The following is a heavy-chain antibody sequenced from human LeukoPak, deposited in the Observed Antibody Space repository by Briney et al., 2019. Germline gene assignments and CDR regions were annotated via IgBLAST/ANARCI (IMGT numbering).Heavy chain of an antibody. CDR2: ICSSGSA. V-gene: IGHV4-31*03. Sequence: SETLPLTCTVSGGSISSGVYCWSWIRQRPGEGLQWIGYICSSGSAYYNASLKSRVSMSTDTSNNQFSLKLNSVTAADTAVYYCARDGGGSLHGMDVWGQGTTVTVSS. J-gene: IGHJ6*02. CDR3: ARDGGGSLHGMDV. CDR1: GGSISSGVYC. D-gene: IGHD2-15*01.